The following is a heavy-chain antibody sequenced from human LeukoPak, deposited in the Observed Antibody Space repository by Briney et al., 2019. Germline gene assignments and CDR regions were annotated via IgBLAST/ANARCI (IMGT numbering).Heavy chain of an antibody. CDR2: INPNSGGT. J-gene: IGHJ6*02. Sequence: ASVKVSCKASGYTFTGYYMHWVRQAPGQGLEWMGWINPNSGGTNYAQKFQGRVTMTRDTSISTAYMELSRLRSDDTAVYYCARGRGYYGSGSSPYYYYGMDVWGQGTTVTVSS. D-gene: IGHD3-10*01. CDR1: GYTFTGYY. CDR3: ARGRGYYGSGSSPYYYYGMDV. V-gene: IGHV1-2*02.